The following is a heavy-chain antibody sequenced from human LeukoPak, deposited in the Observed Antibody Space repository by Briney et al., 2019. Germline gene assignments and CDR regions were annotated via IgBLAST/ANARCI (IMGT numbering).Heavy chain of an antibody. D-gene: IGHD6-19*01. CDR3: TKELHVAVAVADYYYFYMDV. CDR1: GFAFSSFA. Sequence: PGGSLRLSCAASGFAFSSFAMGWVRQSPGKGLEWLSTINGGGNTTFYSDSVKGRFTISRDNSKNTPYLHMDSLRPDDTAIYYCTKELHVAVAVADYYYFYMDVWGGGTAVTVSS. CDR2: INGGGNTT. J-gene: IGHJ6*03. V-gene: IGHV3-23*01.